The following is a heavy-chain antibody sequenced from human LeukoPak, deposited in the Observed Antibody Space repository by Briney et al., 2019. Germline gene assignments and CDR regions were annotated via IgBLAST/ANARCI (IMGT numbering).Heavy chain of an antibody. D-gene: IGHD3-22*01. CDR1: GYTFTSYA. CDR3: ARGSPSYYDSSGYAFDI. J-gene: IGHJ3*02. V-gene: IGHV1-69*04. Sequence: SVKVSCKASGYTFTSYAFSWVRQAPGQGLEWMGRIIPILGIANYAQKFQGRVTITADKSTSTAYMELSSLRSEDTAVYYCARGSPSYYDSSGYAFDIWGQGTMVTVSS. CDR2: IIPILGIA.